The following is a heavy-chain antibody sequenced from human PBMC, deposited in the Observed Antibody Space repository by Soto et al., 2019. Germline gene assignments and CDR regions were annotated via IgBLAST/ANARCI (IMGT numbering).Heavy chain of an antibody. V-gene: IGHV4-39*01. J-gene: IGHJ4*02. CDR1: GDSISSNNYY. D-gene: IGHD3-16*01. Sequence: QLQLQESGPGLVKPSETLSLTCTVSGDSISSNNYYCAWIRQPPGKGLEWIGGMYYSGCTAYNPSLKSRVALSVDTSETRFSLRLSSVTAADSAVYYCARHPGYAVPTVYATHYFNYWGQGSLVTVST. CDR2: MYYSGCT. CDR3: ARHPGYAVPTVYATHYFNY.